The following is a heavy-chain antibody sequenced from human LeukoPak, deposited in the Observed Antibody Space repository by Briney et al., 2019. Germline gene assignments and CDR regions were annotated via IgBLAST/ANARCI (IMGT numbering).Heavy chain of an antibody. CDR3: ARSPLYSSGYFFDY. Sequence: GGPLRLSCAASGFTVSSNYMSWVRQAPGKGLEWVSVIYSGGSTYYADSVKGRFTISRDNSKNTLYLQMNSLRAEDTAVYYCARSPLYSSGYFFDYWGQGTLVTVSS. CDR1: GFTVSSNY. CDR2: IYSGGST. J-gene: IGHJ4*02. V-gene: IGHV3-53*01. D-gene: IGHD6-19*01.